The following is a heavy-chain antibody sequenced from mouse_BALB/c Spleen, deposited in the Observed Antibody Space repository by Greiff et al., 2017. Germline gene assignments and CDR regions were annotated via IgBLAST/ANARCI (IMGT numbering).Heavy chain of an antibody. CDR1: GFSLTSYG. D-gene: IGHD2-1*01. J-gene: IGHJ1*01. CDR2: IWAGGST. V-gene: IGHV2-9*02. Sequence: VQLQQSGPGLVAPSQSLSITCTVSGFSLTSYGVHWVRQPPGKGLEWLGVIWAGGSTNYNSALMSRLSISKDNSKSQVFLKMNSLQTDDTAMYYCARAGNYVYWYFDVWGAGTTVTVSS. CDR3: ARAGNYVYWYFDV.